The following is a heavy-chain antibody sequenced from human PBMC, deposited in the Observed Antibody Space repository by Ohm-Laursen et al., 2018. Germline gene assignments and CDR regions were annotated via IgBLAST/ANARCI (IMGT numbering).Heavy chain of an antibody. CDR2: INHSGRT. CDR1: GGSFSGYD. J-gene: IGHJ3*02. V-gene: IGHV4-34*01. D-gene: IGHD5-24*01. CDR3: ARYSPVEMIIRGAFDI. Sequence: TLPLTCAVYGGSFSGYDWSWIRQPPGKGLEWIGEINHSGRTNYNPSLKSRVIISVDTSKNQVSLRMSPVTAADTAVYYCARYSPVEMIIRGAFDIWGQGTMVTVSS.